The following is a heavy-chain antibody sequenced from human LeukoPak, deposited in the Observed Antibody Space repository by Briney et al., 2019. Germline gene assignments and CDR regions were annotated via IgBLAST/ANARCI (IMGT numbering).Heavy chain of an antibody. CDR2: IFYSGST. D-gene: IGHD3-16*01. CDR1: GGSINSYY. CDR3: ARHKSAWGHYFDY. V-gene: IGHV4-59*08. J-gene: IGHJ4*02. Sequence: SETLSLTCTVSGGSINSYYWSWIRQPPGKGLEWIGHIFYSGSTDYNPSLRSRVTMLVDTYKNQFSLKLSSMTAADTAVYYCARHKSAWGHYFDYWGQGTLVTVSS.